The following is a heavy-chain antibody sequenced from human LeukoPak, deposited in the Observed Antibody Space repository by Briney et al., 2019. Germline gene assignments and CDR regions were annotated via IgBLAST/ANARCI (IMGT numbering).Heavy chain of an antibody. CDR1: GYSFTNYW. Sequence: GESLKISCKGSGYSFTNYWVGWVRQMPGRGLEWMGIIYPGDSDTRYSPSFQGQVTISADRSISTPYLQWSSLKASDTAMYYCARALKGGGYSEYYFDYWGQGSLVTVSS. D-gene: IGHD3-22*01. CDR3: ARALKGGGYSEYYFDY. J-gene: IGHJ4*02. V-gene: IGHV5-51*01. CDR2: IYPGDSDT.